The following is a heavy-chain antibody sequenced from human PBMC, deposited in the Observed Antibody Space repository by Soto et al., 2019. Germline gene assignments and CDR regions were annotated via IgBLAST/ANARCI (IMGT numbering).Heavy chain of an antibody. D-gene: IGHD1-7*01. Sequence: EVQLLESGGGLVQPGGSLRLSCAASGFTFSSYAMSWVRQAPGKGLEWVSAISGSGGSTYYADSVKGRFTISRDNSKNTLYLQMNSLRAKDTAVYYCAKGAPLLLYNWNYAADYWGQGTLVTVSS. CDR2: ISGSGGST. CDR3: AKGAPLLLYNWNYAADY. J-gene: IGHJ4*02. V-gene: IGHV3-23*01. CDR1: GFTFSSYA.